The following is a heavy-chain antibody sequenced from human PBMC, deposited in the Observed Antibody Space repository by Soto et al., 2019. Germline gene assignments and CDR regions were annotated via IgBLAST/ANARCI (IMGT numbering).Heavy chain of an antibody. Sequence: ASVKVSCKASGHTLINYYMHCVRQAPGQVLDWLGKIDPSGNGTSYAERFQGRITLTSDTSTNTVYVELSSLRSEDTAIYYCAINYYDSSAYLYWGQGTLVTVSS. CDR2: IDPSGNGT. V-gene: IGHV1-46*01. J-gene: IGHJ4*02. D-gene: IGHD3-22*01. CDR1: GHTLINYY. CDR3: AINYYDSSAYLY.